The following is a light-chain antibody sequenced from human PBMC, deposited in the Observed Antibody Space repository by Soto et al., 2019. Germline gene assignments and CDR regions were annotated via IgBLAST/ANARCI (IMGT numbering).Light chain of an antibody. CDR2: SAS. CDR1: QSVSSN. V-gene: IGKV3-15*01. CDR3: HQYNNWPYT. Sequence: EVVMTQSPASLSESPGERVTLSCRTSQSVSSNLAWYQQKVGRAPRLLVHSASTRATGIPVRFSGSGSGTEFTLSISSLQSEDSAVYYCHQYNNWPYTFGQGTKLEI. J-gene: IGKJ2*01.